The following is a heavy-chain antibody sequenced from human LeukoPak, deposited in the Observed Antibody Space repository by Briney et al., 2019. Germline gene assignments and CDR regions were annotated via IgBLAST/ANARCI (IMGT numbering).Heavy chain of an antibody. D-gene: IGHD6-19*01. V-gene: IGHV1-69*06. CDR3: ARTSSGWYSPYFDY. CDR1: GGTFSSYA. J-gene: IGHJ4*02. Sequence: EASVKVSCKASGGTFSSYAISWVRQAPGQGLEWMGRIIPIFGTANYAQKFQGRVTIIADKSTSTAYMELSSLRSEDTAVYYCARTSSGWYSPYFDYWGQGTLVTVSS. CDR2: IIPIFGTA.